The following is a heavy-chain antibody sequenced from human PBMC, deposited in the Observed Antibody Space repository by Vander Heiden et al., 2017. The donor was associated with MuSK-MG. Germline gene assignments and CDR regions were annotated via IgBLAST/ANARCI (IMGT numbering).Heavy chain of an antibody. Sequence: QVQLQESGPGLVKPSETLSLTCTVPGGPISSYYWSWIRQPPGKGLEWIGYIYYSGSTNYNPSLKSRVTISVDTSKNQFSLKLSSVTAADTAVYYCARRVPYSSGWSFDIWGQGTMVTVSS. CDR1: GGPISSYY. V-gene: IGHV4-59*08. D-gene: IGHD6-19*01. J-gene: IGHJ3*02. CDR3: ARRVPYSSGWSFDI. CDR2: IYYSGST.